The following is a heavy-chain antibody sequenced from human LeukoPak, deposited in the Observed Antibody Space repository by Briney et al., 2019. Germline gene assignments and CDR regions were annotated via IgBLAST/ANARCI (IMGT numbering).Heavy chain of an antibody. CDR1: GGSISNGDYY. CDR2: IYHSGST. J-gene: IGHJ4*02. Sequence: SQTLSLTCTVSGGSISNGDYYWSWIRQPPGKGLEWIGYIYHSGSTYYNPSLKSRVTISVDTSKNQFSLKLSSVTAADTAVYYCARDPPRYYDYVWGSQLEDYWGQGTLVTVSS. D-gene: IGHD3-16*01. CDR3: ARDPPRYYDYVWGSQLEDY. V-gene: IGHV4-30-2*05.